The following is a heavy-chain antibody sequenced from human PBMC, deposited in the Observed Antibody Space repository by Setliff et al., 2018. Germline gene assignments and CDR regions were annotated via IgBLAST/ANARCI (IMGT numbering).Heavy chain of an antibody. CDR2: IYSSGST. CDR1: GYSISSGYI. D-gene: IGHD3-10*01. V-gene: IGHV4-38-2*02. CDR3: ARDKTVQRFIT. J-gene: IGHJ5*02. Sequence: SETLSLTCTVSGYSISSGYIWGWIRQPPGKGLEWVGYIYSSGSTYYNPSLKSRVSISVDTSKNQFSLKLSSVTAADTAVYYCARDKTVQRFITWGQGTLVTVSS.